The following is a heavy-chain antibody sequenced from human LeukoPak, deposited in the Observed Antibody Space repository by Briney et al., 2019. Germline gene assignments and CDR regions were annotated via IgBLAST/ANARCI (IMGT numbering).Heavy chain of an antibody. CDR2: IYHSGST. CDR3: ASGGYSYGFDY. D-gene: IGHD5-18*01. Sequence: PSQTLSLTCAVSGGSISSGGYSWHWIPQPPGKGLEWIGYIYHSGSTYYNPSLKSQVTISVDRSKNQFALKLSSVTAADAAVYYCASGGYSYGFDYWGQGTLVTVSS. V-gene: IGHV4-30-2*01. CDR1: GGSISSGGYS. J-gene: IGHJ4*02.